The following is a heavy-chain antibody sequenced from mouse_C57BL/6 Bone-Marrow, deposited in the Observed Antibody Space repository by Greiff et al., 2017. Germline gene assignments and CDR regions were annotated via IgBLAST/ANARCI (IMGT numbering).Heavy chain of an antibody. CDR1: GYTFTSYW. D-gene: IGHD1-1*01. Sequence: QVQLQQPGAELVRPGTSVKLSCKASGYTFTSYWMHWVKQRPGQGLEWIGVIDPSDSYTNYNQKFKGKATLTVDTSSSTAYMQLSSLTSEDSAVYYCALLCYYGRTWGQGTLVTVAA. CDR3: ALLCYYGRT. V-gene: IGHV1-59*01. CDR2: IDPSDSYT. J-gene: IGHJ3*01.